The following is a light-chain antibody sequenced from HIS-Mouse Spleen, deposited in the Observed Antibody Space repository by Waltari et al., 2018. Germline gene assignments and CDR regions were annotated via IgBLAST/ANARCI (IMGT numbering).Light chain of an antibody. CDR1: ALPKKY. CDR3: YSTDSSGNHRV. CDR2: EDS. Sequence: SYELTQPPSVSVSPGQTARITCSGDALPKKYAYWYQQKSGQAPVLVIYEDSKRPSGIPERFSGSSTGTIGTWTISGAQVEDEADYYCYSTDSSGNHRVFGGGTKLNVL. V-gene: IGLV3-10*01. J-gene: IGLJ2*01.